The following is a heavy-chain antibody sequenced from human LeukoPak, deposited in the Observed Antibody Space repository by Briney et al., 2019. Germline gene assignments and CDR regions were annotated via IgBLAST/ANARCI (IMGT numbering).Heavy chain of an antibody. D-gene: IGHD2-2*01. CDR3: AKLVVVPDNYFDY. CDR2: MKGDGSEI. CDR1: GFIFSTYW. Sequence: GGSLRLSCAASGFIFSTYWMMWARQAPGKGQEWVANMKGDGSEIHYVDSVKGRFTISRDNSKNTLYLQMNSLRAEDTAVYYCAKLVVVPDNYFDYWGQGTLVTVSS. J-gene: IGHJ4*02. V-gene: IGHV3-7*03.